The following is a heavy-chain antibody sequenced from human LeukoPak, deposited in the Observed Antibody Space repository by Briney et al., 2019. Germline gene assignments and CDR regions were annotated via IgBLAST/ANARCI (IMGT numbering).Heavy chain of an antibody. D-gene: IGHD3-22*01. V-gene: IGHV3-33*01. Sequence: GGSLRLSCAASGFTFSSYAMYWVRQAPGKGLEWVTNIWYDGSNKYYADSVKGRFTISRDNSKNTLYLQMNSLRAEDTAAYYCARGLFNYDNSGLNYWGQGTRVTVSS. CDR1: GFTFSSYA. CDR2: IWYDGSNK. CDR3: ARGLFNYDNSGLNY. J-gene: IGHJ4*02.